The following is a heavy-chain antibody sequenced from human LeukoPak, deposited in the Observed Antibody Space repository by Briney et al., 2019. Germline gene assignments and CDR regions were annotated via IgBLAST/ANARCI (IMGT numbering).Heavy chain of an antibody. Sequence: GGSLRLSCAASGSTFSSYGMHWVRQAPGKGLEWVAFIRYDGSNKYYADSVKGRFTISRDNSKNTLYLQMNSLRAEDTAVYYCAKDPLSGVLRFLEWADPWGQGTLVTVSS. D-gene: IGHD3-3*01. CDR2: IRYDGSNK. V-gene: IGHV3-30*02. CDR1: GSTFSSYG. CDR3: AKDPLSGVLRFLEWADP. J-gene: IGHJ5*02.